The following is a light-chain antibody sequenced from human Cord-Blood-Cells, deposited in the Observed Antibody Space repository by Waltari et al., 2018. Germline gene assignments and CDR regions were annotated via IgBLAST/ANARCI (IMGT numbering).Light chain of an antibody. CDR2: DAS. J-gene: IGKJ3*01. V-gene: IGKV3-11*01. CDR3: QQRSNWPPIFT. CDR1: QSVSSY. Sequence: ELVLTQSPATLSLSPGERATLSFRASQSVSSYLAWYQQKPGQAPRLLSYDASNRATGIPARFSGSGSGTDFTLTISSLEPEDFAVYYCQQRSNWPPIFTFGPGTKVDIK.